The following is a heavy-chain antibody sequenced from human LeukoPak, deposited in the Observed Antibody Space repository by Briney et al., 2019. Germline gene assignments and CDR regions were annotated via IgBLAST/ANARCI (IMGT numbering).Heavy chain of an antibody. D-gene: IGHD2-2*01. Sequence: SVKVSCKASGGTSSSYAISWVRQAPGQGLEWMGGIIPIFGTANYAQKFQGRVTITADKSTSTAYMELSSLRSEDTAVYYCARSRLIGYCSSTSCYAFDIWGQGTMVTVSS. CDR2: IIPIFGTA. CDR1: GGTSSSYA. V-gene: IGHV1-69*06. CDR3: ARSRLIGYCSSTSCYAFDI. J-gene: IGHJ3*02.